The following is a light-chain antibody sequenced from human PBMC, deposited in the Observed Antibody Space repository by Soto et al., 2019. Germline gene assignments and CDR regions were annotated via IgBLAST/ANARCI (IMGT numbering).Light chain of an antibody. J-gene: IGKJ5*01. V-gene: IGKV1-33*01. CDR1: QNINNY. Sequence: DIQMTQSPSPLSASVGDRVTITCQASQNINNYLNWYQQKPGRAPKLLNYGASNLEAGVPSRFRGSGSGTDFTFTISRLQPEDIATYYCQQYENLPTFGQGTRLEI. CDR2: GAS. CDR3: QQYENLPT.